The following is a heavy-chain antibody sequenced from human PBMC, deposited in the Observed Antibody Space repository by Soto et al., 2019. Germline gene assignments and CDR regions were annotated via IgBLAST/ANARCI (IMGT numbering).Heavy chain of an antibody. V-gene: IGHV4-30-4*01. J-gene: IGHJ6*02. CDR3: ARDRNSGRGMATIWFRGMDV. D-gene: IGHD5-12*01. CDR1: GGSISSGDYY. Sequence: QVQLQESGPGLVKPSQTLSLTCTVSGGSISSGDYYWSWIRQPPGKGLEWIGYIYYSGSTYYNPSLKSRVTISVDTSKNQFSLKLSSVTAADTAVYYCARDRNSGRGMATIWFRGMDVWGQGTTVTVSS. CDR2: IYYSGST.